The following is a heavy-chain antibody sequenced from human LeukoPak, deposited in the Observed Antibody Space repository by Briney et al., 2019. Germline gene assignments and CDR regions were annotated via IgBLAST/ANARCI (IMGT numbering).Heavy chain of an antibody. V-gene: IGHV3-30-3*01. CDR2: ISYDGSNK. Sequence: PGGSLRLSCAASGFTFSSYAMHWVRQAPGKGLEWVAVISYDGSNKYYADSVKGRFTISRDNSKNTLYLQMNSLRAEDTAVYYCARDLTGDLIDYWGQGTLVTVSS. J-gene: IGHJ4*02. CDR1: GFTFSSYA. D-gene: IGHD7-27*01. CDR3: ARDLTGDLIDY.